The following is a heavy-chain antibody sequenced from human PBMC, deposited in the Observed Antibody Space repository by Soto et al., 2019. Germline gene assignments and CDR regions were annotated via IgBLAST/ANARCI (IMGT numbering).Heavy chain of an antibody. CDR2: IYYSGST. D-gene: IGHD2-15*01. J-gene: IGHJ5*02. CDR1: GGSISSYY. V-gene: IGHV4-59*01. CDR3: ARSSIAFNLATNWFDP. Sequence: SETLSLTCTVSGGSISSYYWSWIRQPPGKGLEWIGYIYYSGSTNYNPSLKSRVTISVDTSKNQFSLKLSSVTAADTAVYYCARSSIAFNLATNWFDPWGQGTLVTVSS.